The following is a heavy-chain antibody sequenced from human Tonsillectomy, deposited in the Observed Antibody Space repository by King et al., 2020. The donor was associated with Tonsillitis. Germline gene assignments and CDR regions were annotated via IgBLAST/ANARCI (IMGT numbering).Heavy chain of an antibody. D-gene: IGHD4-17*01. V-gene: IGHV3-48*04. CDR3: ASYRQTVTSWDY. Sequence: VQLVESGGGLIQPGGSLRLSCAASGFTFSSYGMNWVRQAPGKGLEWVSYISSSSSTTYYADSVKGRFTISRDNAKNSLNLQMNSLRAEDTAVYYCASYRQTVTSWDYWGQGTLVTVSS. CDR2: ISSSSSTT. CDR1: GFTFSSYG. J-gene: IGHJ4*02.